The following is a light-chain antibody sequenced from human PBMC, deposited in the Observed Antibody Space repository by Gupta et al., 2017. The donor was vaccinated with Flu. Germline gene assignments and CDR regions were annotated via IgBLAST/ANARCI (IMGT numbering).Light chain of an antibody. CDR1: QSVSSN. J-gene: IGKJ4*01. CDR2: GAS. Sequence: PGERATLSCRASQSVSSNLAWYQQKPGQAPRLLIYGASTRATGIPARFSGSGSGTEFTLTINSLQSEDFAVYYCQQYNNWLTFGGGTKVEIK. CDR3: QQYNNWLT. V-gene: IGKV3-15*01.